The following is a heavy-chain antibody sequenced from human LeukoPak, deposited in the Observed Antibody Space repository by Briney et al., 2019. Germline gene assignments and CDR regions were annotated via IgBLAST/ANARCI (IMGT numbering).Heavy chain of an antibody. CDR1: GFPFSGYA. CDR3: ARAQTGATSYYFDD. CDR2: IHGNGGNT. V-gene: IGHV3-64*01. D-gene: IGHD1-7*01. J-gene: IGHJ4*02. Sequence: GGSLRLSCAASGFPFSGYAMYWVRQAPGKGLEFVSGIHGNGGNTLYANSVKGRFTICRDNSKKTLYLQMGSLRGEDMAVYYCARAQTGATSYYFDDWGQGTLVTVSS.